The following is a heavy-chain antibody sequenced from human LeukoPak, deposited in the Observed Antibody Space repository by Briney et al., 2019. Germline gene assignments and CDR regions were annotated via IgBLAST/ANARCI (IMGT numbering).Heavy chain of an antibody. CDR2: ISYDGSNK. Sequence: GGSLRLSCAASGFTFNNYETHWVCQAPGKGLEWVAVISYDGSNKYYADSVKGRFTISRDNSKNTLYLQMNSLRAEDTAVYYCAKIVVVVTANGAMDVWGKGTTVTVSS. D-gene: IGHD2-21*02. J-gene: IGHJ6*04. CDR3: AKIVVVVTANGAMDV. CDR1: GFTFNNYE. V-gene: IGHV3-30*18.